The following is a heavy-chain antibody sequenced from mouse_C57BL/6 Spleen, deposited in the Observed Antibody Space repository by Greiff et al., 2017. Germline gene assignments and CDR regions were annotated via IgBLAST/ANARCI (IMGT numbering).Heavy chain of an antibody. J-gene: IGHJ2*01. V-gene: IGHV3-6*01. CDR3: ARDDSSDYFDY. CDR2: ISYDGSN. CDR1: GYSITSGYY. D-gene: IGHD3-2*02. Sequence: DVKLVESGPGLVKPSQSLSLTCSVTGYSITSGYYWNWIRQFPGNKLEWMGYISYDGSNNYNPSLKNRISITRDTSKNQFFLKLNSVTTEDTATYYCARDDSSDYFDYWGQGTTLTVSS.